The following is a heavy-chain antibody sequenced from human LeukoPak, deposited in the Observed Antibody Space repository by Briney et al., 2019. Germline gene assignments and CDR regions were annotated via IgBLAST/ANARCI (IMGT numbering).Heavy chain of an antibody. CDR2: ISSSSSYI. Sequence: GGSLRLSCAASGFTFSSYSMNWVRQAPGKGLEWVSSISSSSSYICYADSVKGRFTISRDNAKNSLYLQMNSLRAEDTAVYYCARDPGPPYYFDYWGQGTLVTVSS. J-gene: IGHJ4*02. CDR1: GFTFSSYS. V-gene: IGHV3-21*01. D-gene: IGHD3-10*01. CDR3: ARDPGPPYYFDY.